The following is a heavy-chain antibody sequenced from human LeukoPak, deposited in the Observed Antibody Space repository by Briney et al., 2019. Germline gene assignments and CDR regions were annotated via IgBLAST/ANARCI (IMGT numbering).Heavy chain of an antibody. Sequence: GGSLRLSCAASGFAFNNAWMSWVRQAPGKGLEWIGRIKSKSYGGAADYAAPVKGRFTISRDDSINRLYLQMNSLKSEDTAVYYCTTGLGSYYYYGMDVWGQGTTVTVSS. CDR1: GFAFNNAW. J-gene: IGHJ6*02. CDR3: TTGLGSYYYYGMDV. D-gene: IGHD3-10*01. CDR2: IKSKSYGGAA. V-gene: IGHV3-15*01.